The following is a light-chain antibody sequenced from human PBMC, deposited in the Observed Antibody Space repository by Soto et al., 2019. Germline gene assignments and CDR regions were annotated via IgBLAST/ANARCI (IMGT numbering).Light chain of an antibody. V-gene: IGLV1-51*01. J-gene: IGLJ2*01. Sequence: QSVMTQPPSVSAAPGQKVTISCSGSSSNIGGNSVSWYQQLPGTAPKLLIYDDNKRPSGIPDRFSGSKSGTSATLGITGFQTGDEADYYCCSYAGSSAFVVFGGGTKVTVL. CDR2: DDN. CDR3: CSYAGSSAFVV. CDR1: SSNIGGNS.